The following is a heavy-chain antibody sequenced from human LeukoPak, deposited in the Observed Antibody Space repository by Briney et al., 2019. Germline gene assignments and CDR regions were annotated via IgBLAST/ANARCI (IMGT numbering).Heavy chain of an antibody. CDR2: INHSGST. J-gene: IGHJ4*02. Sequence: PSETLSLTCAVYGGSFSGYYLSWIRQPPGKGLEWIGEINHSGSTNYNPSLKSRLTISVDTSKNQFSLKLSSVTAADTAVYYCARGFNFWSGYSLPAFDYWGQGTLVTVSS. V-gene: IGHV4-34*01. CDR1: GGSFSGYY. D-gene: IGHD3-3*01. CDR3: ARGFNFWSGYSLPAFDY.